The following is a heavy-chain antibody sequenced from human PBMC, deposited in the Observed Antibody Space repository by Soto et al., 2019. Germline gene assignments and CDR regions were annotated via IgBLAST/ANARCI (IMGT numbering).Heavy chain of an antibody. V-gene: IGHV1-8*01. CDR3: AREATVAGATTGMDV. J-gene: IGHJ6*02. D-gene: IGHD1-26*01. CDR2: MNPNSGNT. Sequence: ASVKVSCKASGYTFTSYDINWVRQATGQGLEWMGWMNPNSGNTGYAQKFQGRVTMTRNTSISTAYMELSRLRSDDTAVYYCAREATVAGATTGMDVWGQGTTVTVPS. CDR1: GYTFTSYD.